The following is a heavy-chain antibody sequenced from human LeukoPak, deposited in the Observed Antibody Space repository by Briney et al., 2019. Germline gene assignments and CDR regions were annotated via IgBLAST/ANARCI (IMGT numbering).Heavy chain of an antibody. CDR2: ISSSGSTI. V-gene: IGHV3-48*04. D-gene: IGHD3-10*02. Sequence: GGSLRLSCAASGFTFSSFTLSWVRQAPGKGLEWVSYISSSGSTIYYADSVKGRFTISRDNAKNSLYLQMNSLRAEDTAVYYCAELGITMIGGVWGKGTTVTISS. CDR3: AELGITMIGGV. J-gene: IGHJ6*04. CDR1: GFTFSSFT.